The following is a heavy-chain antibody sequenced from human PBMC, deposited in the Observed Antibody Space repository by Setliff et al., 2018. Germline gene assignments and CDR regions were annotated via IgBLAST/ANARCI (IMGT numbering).Heavy chain of an antibody. J-gene: IGHJ4*02. D-gene: IGHD3-10*01. V-gene: IGHV3-53*01. CDR1: GFTASSNY. CDR2: IYSGGST. CDR3: ASEKGSTMVRGVMAH. Sequence: PGGSLRLSCAASGFTASSNYMSWVRQAPGKGLEWVSVIYSGGSTYYADSVKGRVTISRDNSKNTLYLQMNSLRAEDKAVYYCASEKGSTMVRGVMAHWGQGTLVTVSS.